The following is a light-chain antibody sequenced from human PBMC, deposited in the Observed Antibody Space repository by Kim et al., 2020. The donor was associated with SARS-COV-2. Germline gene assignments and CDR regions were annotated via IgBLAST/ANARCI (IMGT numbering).Light chain of an antibody. CDR3: QQSYSRLPLT. J-gene: IGKJ4*01. Sequence: GDRVVIICRAGNKTNNFLNRWQQKTGKNPQQLIIDAATLQRGGASRCSGSGSGGEFTLTISGRQPEEFATSCCQQSYSRLPLTFGGGTKVDIK. CDR2: DAA. V-gene: IGKV1-39*01. CDR1: NKTNNF.